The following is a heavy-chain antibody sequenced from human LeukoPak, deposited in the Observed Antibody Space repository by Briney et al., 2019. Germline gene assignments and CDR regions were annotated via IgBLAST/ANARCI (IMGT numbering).Heavy chain of an antibody. Sequence: SETLSLTCTVSGGSISSSSYYWGWIRQPPGKGLEWIGSIYYSGSTYYNPSLKSRVTISVDTSKNQFSLKLSSVTAADTAVYYCAISTDLGYYDYVWGSYRSTINWFDPWGQGTLVTVSS. CDR1: GGSISSSSYY. CDR3: AISTDLGYYDYVWGSYRSTINWFDP. V-gene: IGHV4-39*01. J-gene: IGHJ5*02. CDR2: IYYSGST. D-gene: IGHD3-16*02.